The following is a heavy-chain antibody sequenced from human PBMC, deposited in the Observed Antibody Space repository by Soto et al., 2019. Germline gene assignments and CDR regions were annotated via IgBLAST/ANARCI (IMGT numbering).Heavy chain of an antibody. Sequence: EVQLLESGGGLVQPGGSLRLSCAASVFTFSNYAMTWVRQAPGKGLEWISSITGSAGSTYYAASVKGRFTISRDNSKNTLYLQMNSLRAEDTAIYYCAKEVGAYDFWSGENEHWGQGTLVTVSS. J-gene: IGHJ1*01. CDR2: ITGSAGST. CDR1: VFTFSNYA. CDR3: AKEVGAYDFWSGENEH. D-gene: IGHD3-3*01. V-gene: IGHV3-23*01.